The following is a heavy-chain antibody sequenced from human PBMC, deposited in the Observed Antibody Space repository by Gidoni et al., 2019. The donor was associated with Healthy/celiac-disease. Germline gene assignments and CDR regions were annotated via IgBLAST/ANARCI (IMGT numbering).Heavy chain of an antibody. CDR3: ARHAPEPESGSYGDAFDI. J-gene: IGHJ3*02. CDR2: IYYSGST. D-gene: IGHD1-26*01. CDR1: GGSISSSSYY. V-gene: IGHV4-39*01. Sequence: QLQLQESGPGLVKPSETLSLTCTVSGGSISSSSYYWGWIRQPPGKGLEWIGSIYYSGSTYYNPSLKSRVTISVDTSKNQFSLKLSSVTAADTAVYYCARHAPEPESGSYGDAFDIWGQGTMVTVSS.